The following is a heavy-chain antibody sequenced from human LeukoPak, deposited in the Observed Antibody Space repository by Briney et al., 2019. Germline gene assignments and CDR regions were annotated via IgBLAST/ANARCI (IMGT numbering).Heavy chain of an antibody. Sequence: PGGSLRLSCPASGFTFSRYAMHWVRQAPGKGRAWVAVISYDGSNKYYADSVKGRFTISRGNSKNTLYLQMNSLRVEDTAVYYCARDILPVYPSYPDYWGHGTLVTVSS. CDR1: GFTFSRYA. CDR2: ISYDGSNK. CDR3: ARDILPVYPSYPDY. J-gene: IGHJ4*01. D-gene: IGHD3-9*01. V-gene: IGHV3-30*04.